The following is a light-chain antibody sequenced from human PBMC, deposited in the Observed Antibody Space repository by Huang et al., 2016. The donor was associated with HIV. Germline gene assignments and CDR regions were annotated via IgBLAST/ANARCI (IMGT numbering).Light chain of an antibody. CDR1: QGISNS. Sequence: DIQMTQSPSSLPASVGDRVTITSRASQGISNSLAWYQQNPGKAPKLLLYAASKLESGVPSRFSGSASGTDYTLTISSLQPEDFATYYCQQYWSTPPATFGQGTKVEIK. CDR2: AAS. V-gene: IGKV1-NL1*01. CDR3: QQYWSTPPAT. J-gene: IGKJ1*01.